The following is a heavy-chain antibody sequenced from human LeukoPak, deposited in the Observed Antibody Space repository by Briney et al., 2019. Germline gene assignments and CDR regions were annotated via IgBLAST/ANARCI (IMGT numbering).Heavy chain of an antibody. CDR1: GGSISSYY. Sequence: SETLSLTCTVSGGSISSYYWSWIRQPPGKGLEWIGYIYCSGSTNYNPSLKSRVTISVDTSKNQFSLKLSSVTAADTAVYYCARDYWRGVWDVWGKGTTVTVSS. CDR3: ARDYWRGVWDV. D-gene: IGHD2-8*02. J-gene: IGHJ6*04. CDR2: IYCSGST. V-gene: IGHV4-59*01.